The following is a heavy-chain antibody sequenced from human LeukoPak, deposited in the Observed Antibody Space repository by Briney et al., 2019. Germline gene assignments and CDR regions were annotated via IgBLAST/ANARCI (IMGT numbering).Heavy chain of an antibody. V-gene: IGHV3-74*01. D-gene: IGHD3-9*01. CDR3: AILAPGTPRTYYDILTGYSYYGMDV. CDR2: INSDGSST. Sequence: PGGSLRLSCAASGFTFSSYWMHWVRQAPGKGLVWVSRINSDGSSTSYADSVKGRFTISRDNAKNTLYLQMNSLRAEDTAVCYCAILAPGTPRTYYDILTGYSYYGMDVWGKGTTVTVSS. CDR1: GFTFSSYW. J-gene: IGHJ6*04.